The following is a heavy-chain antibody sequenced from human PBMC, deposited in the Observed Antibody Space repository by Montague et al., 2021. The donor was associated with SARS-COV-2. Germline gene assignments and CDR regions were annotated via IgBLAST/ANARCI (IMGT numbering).Heavy chain of an antibody. J-gene: IGHJ5*02. CDR2: IYHSGST. CDR1: GYSISSGYY. Sequence: SETLSLTCTVSGYSISSGYYWCWIRQPPGKGLEWIGSIYHSGSTYYNPSLKSRVTISVDTSKNQFSLTLSSVTAADTAVYYCARDCYDYGWGSYQRWFDPWGQGTLVTVSS. V-gene: IGHV4-38-2*02. CDR3: ARDCYDYGWGSYQRWFDP. D-gene: IGHD3-10*01.